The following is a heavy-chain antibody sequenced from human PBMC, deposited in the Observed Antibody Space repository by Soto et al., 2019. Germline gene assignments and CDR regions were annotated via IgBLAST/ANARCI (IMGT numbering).Heavy chain of an antibody. CDR1: GFTFDEYA. D-gene: IGHD2-15*01. J-gene: IGHJ4*02. V-gene: IGHV3-9*01. CDR2: ISWNGNII. CDR3: AKGGPDAFCGGGRCYFDS. Sequence: EVQLVESGGGLVQPGRSLRVSCAASGFTFDEYAMHWVRRVPGKGLEWVSSISWNGNIIGYAGSVKGRVTISRDNAKNSRYLQMTSLRPDDTALYFCAKGGPDAFCGGGRCYFDSWGQGTLVTVSS.